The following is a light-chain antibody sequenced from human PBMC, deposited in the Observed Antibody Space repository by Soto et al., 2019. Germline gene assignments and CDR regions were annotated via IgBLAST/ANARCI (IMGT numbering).Light chain of an antibody. CDR2: EVI. CDR3: ISSTTTNTLV. V-gene: IGLV2-14*01. J-gene: IGLJ3*02. CDR1: SSDVGSYNY. Sequence: QSALTQPASVSGSPGQSITISCTGTSSDVGSYNYDSWYQQHPGKVPKLLIYEVINRPSGVSHRFSGSKSGNTASLTISGLQAEDEADYYCISSTTTNTLVFGGGTQLTVL.